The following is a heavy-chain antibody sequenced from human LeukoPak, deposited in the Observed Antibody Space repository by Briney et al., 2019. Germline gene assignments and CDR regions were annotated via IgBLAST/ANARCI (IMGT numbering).Heavy chain of an antibody. CDR3: ARVGVATDSEFDP. V-gene: IGHV4-59*01. CDR2: IYYSGST. D-gene: IGHD5-12*01. J-gene: IGHJ5*02. CDR1: GGSISSYY. Sequence: PSETLSLTCTVSGGSISSYYWSWIRQPPGKGLEWIGYIYYSGSTNYNPSLKSRVTISVDTSKNQFSLKLSSVTAADTAVYYCARVGVATDSEFDPWGQGTLVTVSS.